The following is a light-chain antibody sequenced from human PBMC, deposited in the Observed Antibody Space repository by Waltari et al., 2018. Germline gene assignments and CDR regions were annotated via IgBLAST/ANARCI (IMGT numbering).Light chain of an antibody. V-gene: IGLV2-14*01. CDR1: GSDVGGYDY. J-gene: IGLJ2*01. CDR3: SSYTSSGVV. Sequence: QSALTQPASVSGSPGQAIIISCTGTGSDVGGYDYVSWYQQSPGKAHRLIIYDVYKRHLGVANRCSGSKSDNTASLTISALQAEDGSVYYCSSYTSSGVVFGGGTKLTVL. CDR2: DVY.